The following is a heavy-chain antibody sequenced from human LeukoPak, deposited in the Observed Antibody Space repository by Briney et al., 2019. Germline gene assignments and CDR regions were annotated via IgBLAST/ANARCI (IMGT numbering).Heavy chain of an antibody. CDR1: GGSISSGGYS. Sequence: SETLSLTCAVSGGSISSGGYSWSWIRQPPGKGLEWIGYIYHSGSTYYNPSLKSRVTISVDRSKNQFSLKLSSVTAADTAVYYCARALGSYSYGPVDYWGQGTLVTVSS. V-gene: IGHV4-30-2*01. CDR3: ARALGSYSYGPVDY. D-gene: IGHD5-18*01. J-gene: IGHJ4*02. CDR2: IYHSGST.